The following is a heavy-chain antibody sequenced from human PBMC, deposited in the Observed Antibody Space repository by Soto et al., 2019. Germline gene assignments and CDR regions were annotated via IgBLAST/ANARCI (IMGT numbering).Heavy chain of an antibody. CDR3: AQRGLPAAFGI. CDR2: IYGNDDK. J-gene: IGHJ3*02. Sequence: QITLKESGPTLVKPTQTLTLTCTFSGFSLSTSGVGVGWIRQPPGKALEWLALIYGNDDKRYSPSLKSRLTITRDTSKNQVVLTMTNMDPVDTATYFCAQRGLPAAFGIWGQGTMVTVSS. CDR1: GFSLSTSGVG. V-gene: IGHV2-5*01.